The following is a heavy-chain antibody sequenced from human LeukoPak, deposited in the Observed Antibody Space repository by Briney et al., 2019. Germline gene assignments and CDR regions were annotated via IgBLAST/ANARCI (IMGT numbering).Heavy chain of an antibody. V-gene: IGHV1-24*01. D-gene: IGHD5-24*01. Sequence: ASVKVSCKVSGYTLTELSMHWVRQAPGKGLEWMGGFDPEVGETIYAQKFQGRVTMTEDTSTDTAYMELSSLRSEDTAVYYCATVPPVEMATTYFDYWGQGTLVTVSS. CDR3: ATVPPVEMATTYFDY. CDR1: GYTLTELS. CDR2: FDPEVGET. J-gene: IGHJ4*02.